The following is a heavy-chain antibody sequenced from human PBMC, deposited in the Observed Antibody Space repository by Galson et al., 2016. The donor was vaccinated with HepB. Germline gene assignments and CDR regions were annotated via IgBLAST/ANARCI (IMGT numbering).Heavy chain of an antibody. V-gene: IGHV2-5*01. CDR3: AHLVNWNPLSYFDY. Sequence: PALVKPTQTLTLTCTFSGFSLTTSGAGVGWIRQPPGKALEWLALIYWNDDKRNSPSLKSRLTILKDTSKNQVVLKMTNLDPVDTATYYCAHLVNWNPLSYFDYWGPGILVTVSS. CDR2: IYWNDDK. CDR1: GFSLTTSGAG. D-gene: IGHD1-20*01. J-gene: IGHJ4*02.